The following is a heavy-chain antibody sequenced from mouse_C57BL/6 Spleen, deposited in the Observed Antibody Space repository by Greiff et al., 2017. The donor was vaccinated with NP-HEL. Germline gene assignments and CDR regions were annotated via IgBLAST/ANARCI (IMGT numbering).Heavy chain of an antibody. D-gene: IGHD2-5*01. CDR1: GYTFTSYW. CDR2: INPSSGYT. Sequence: QVQLQQSGAELAKPGASVKLSCKASGYTFTSYWMHWVKQRHGQGLEWIGYINPSSGYTKYNQKFKDKATLTAYKSSSTAYMQLSSLTYEDSAVYYCARKAYYSNPGDYAMDYWGQGTSVTVSS. V-gene: IGHV1-7*01. J-gene: IGHJ4*01. CDR3: ARKAYYSNPGDYAMDY.